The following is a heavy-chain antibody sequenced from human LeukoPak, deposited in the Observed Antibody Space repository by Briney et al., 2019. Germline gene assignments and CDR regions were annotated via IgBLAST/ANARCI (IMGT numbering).Heavy chain of an antibody. CDR3: AREPTQPLRFGEFHPFDN. V-gene: IGHV4-31*03. D-gene: IGHD3-10*01. CDR1: GGSISSTEDH. CDR2: TSYSGYP. Sequence: SETLSLTCTVSGGSISSTEDHWTWIRQRPGKGLDWIGYTSYSGYPDSNPSLKSRVTMSLDTSKNQFSLKLSSVTAADTAVYFCAREPTQPLRFGEFHPFDNWGQGTLVTVSS. J-gene: IGHJ4*02.